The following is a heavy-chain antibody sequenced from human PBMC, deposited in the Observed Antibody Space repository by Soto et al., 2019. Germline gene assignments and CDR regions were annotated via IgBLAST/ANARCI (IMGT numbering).Heavy chain of an antibody. CDR1: GFTFTNYA. CDR3: AKERGEIGLPLFDY. J-gene: IGHJ4*02. V-gene: IGHV3-23*01. Sequence: EVQLLESGGGLVQPGGSLRLSCAASGFTFTNYAMSWVRQAPGKGLEWVSGISASGGAYYTDSVKGRVTISRDNSKNTLYLQMNSLRAEDTAVYYCAKERGEIGLPLFDYWGQGTLVTVSS. CDR2: ISASGGA.